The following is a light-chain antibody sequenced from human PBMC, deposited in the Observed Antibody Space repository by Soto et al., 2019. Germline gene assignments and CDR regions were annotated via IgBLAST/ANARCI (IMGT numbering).Light chain of an antibody. Sequence: AIQLTQSPSSLSASVGDRVTITCRASQGISSALAWYQQKPGKAPKLLIYDASSLESGVPSRFSGSGSGTDFTLTISSLQPEDFATYYCQQSNSFPPWTFGQGTKVDIK. CDR3: QQSNSFPPWT. CDR2: DAS. V-gene: IGKV1-13*02. J-gene: IGKJ1*01. CDR1: QGISSA.